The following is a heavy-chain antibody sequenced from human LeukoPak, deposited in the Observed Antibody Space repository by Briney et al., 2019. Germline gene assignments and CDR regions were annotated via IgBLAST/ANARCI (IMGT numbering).Heavy chain of an antibody. V-gene: IGHV1-3*01. Sequence: KFQGRVTITRDTSASTAYMELSSLRSEDTAVYYCARGEKVPAAMATYDYWGQGTLVTVSS. D-gene: IGHD2-2*01. CDR3: ARGEKVPAAMATYDY. J-gene: IGHJ4*02.